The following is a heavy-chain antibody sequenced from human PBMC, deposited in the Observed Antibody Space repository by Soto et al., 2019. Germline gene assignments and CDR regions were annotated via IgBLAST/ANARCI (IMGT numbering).Heavy chain of an antibody. CDR3: ARESRYCSGGSCYFLPGIDY. V-gene: IGHV1-69*12. J-gene: IGHJ4*02. D-gene: IGHD2-15*01. CDR1: GGTFSSYA. Sequence: QVQLVQSGAEVKKPGSSVKVSCKASGGTFSSYAISWVRQAPGQGREWMGGVIPIFGTANYAQKFQGRVTITADESTSTAYMELSSLRSEDTAVYYCARESRYCSGGSCYFLPGIDYWGQGTLVTVSS. CDR2: VIPIFGTA.